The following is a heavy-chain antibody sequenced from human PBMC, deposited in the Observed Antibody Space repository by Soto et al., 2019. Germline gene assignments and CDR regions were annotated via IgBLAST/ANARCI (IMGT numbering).Heavy chain of an antibody. D-gene: IGHD3-16*01. CDR1: GDSVRNQY. Sequence: SETLSLSCTVSGDSVRNQYWSWIRRPPGRGLEWIGYIYRSGSTKYNPSLKSRLTISVDTSKNQFSLKLSSVTAADTAVYYCARTLDYGHMDVWGKGTTVTVSS. CDR3: ARTLDYGHMDV. J-gene: IGHJ6*03. V-gene: IGHV4-4*09. CDR2: IYRSGST.